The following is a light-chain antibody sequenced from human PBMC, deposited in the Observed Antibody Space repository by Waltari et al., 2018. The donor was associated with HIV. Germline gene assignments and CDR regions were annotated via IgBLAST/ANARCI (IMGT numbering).Light chain of an antibody. V-gene: IGKV3-15*01. Sequence: EIVVTQSQATLSVSPGERVTLSCRASQSVGSNLAWYQQKPGRAPSLLVYSASTRATGIPARFSGSGSGTEFTLTISSLQSEDFAVYYCQQYINWPPWSFGQGTKVEIK. J-gene: IGKJ1*01. CDR2: SAS. CDR1: QSVGSN. CDR3: QQYINWPPWS.